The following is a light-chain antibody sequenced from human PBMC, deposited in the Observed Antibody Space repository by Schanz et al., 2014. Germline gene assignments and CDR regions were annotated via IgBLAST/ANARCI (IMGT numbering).Light chain of an antibody. Sequence: QSVLTQPPSASGTPGQRVTISCSGSSSNIGSNYVYWYQQVPGTAPKLLIYSNDRRPSGVPDRFSGSKSGTSASLAISGLQSEDEADYYCAAWDDSLNGYVVFGGGTKLTVL. CDR1: SSNIGSNY. CDR3: AAWDDSLNGYVV. J-gene: IGLJ2*01. V-gene: IGLV1-44*01. CDR2: SND.